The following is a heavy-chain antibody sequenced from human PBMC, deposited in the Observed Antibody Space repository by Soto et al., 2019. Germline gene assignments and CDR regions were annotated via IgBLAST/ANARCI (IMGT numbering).Heavy chain of an antibody. CDR2: IIPIFGTA. V-gene: IGHV1-69*12. D-gene: IGHD3-10*01. J-gene: IGHJ4*02. CDR3: ARFGRSNTYFDY. CDR1: GGTFSSYA. Sequence: QVQLVQSGAEVKKPGSSVKVSCKASGGTFSSYAISWVRQAPGQGLEWMGGIIPIFGTANYAQKFQGRVTIPAYESTSTAYMELSSLRSEDTAVYYCARFGRSNTYFDYWGQGTLVTVSS.